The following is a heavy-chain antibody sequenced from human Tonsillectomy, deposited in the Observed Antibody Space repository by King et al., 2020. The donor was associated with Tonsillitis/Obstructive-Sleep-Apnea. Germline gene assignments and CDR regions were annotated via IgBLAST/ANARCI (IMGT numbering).Heavy chain of an antibody. D-gene: IGHD2-15*01. V-gene: IGHV3-15*01. CDR1: GFTFYNAW. J-gene: IGHJ3*01. Sequence: VQLVESGGGLVKPGGSLRLSCIASGFTFYNAWMSWVRQAPGKGLECIGRIKSEVDGGTTDYAAPVKGRFTISRDDSKKTLFLQMNGLTTDDTAVYYCATDWADSVPYDLWGRGTVVTVSS. CDR3: ATDWADSVPYDL. CDR2: IKSEVDGGTT.